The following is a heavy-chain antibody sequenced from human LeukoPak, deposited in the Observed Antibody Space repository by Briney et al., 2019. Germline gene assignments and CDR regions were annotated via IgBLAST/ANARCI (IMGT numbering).Heavy chain of an antibody. CDR3: AKVSYHYYGSGSFVLDY. CDR2: ISGSGGST. CDR1: GFTFSRYA. D-gene: IGHD3-10*01. V-gene: IGHV3-23*01. J-gene: IGHJ4*02. Sequence: PGGSLRLSCAASGFTFSRYAMSWVRQAPGKGLDWVSAISGSGGSTYYADSVKGRFTISRDNSKNTLYLQMNSLRADDTAVYFCAKVSYHYYGSGSFVLDYWGQGTLITVSS.